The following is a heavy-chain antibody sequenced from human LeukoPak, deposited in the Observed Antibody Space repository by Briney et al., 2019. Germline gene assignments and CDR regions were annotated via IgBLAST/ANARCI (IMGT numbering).Heavy chain of an antibody. J-gene: IGHJ6*02. CDR3: ARDGAAAVGYYYGMDV. V-gene: IGHV3-11*01. CDR1: GFTFNDYY. D-gene: IGHD4-23*01. CDR2: ISSSGSSI. Sequence: GGSLRLSCAASGFTFNDYYMSWIRQAPGKGLEWVSYISSSGSSIYYADSVKGRFTISRDNAEKSLYLQMNSLRAEDTAVYYCARDGAAAVGYYYGMDVWGQGTTVTVSS.